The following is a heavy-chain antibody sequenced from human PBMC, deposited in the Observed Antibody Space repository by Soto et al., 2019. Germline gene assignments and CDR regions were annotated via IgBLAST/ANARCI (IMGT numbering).Heavy chain of an antibody. CDR3: ARDSGGTTVAVGMDG. J-gene: IGHJ6*02. CDR2: IIPIFGTA. Sequence: QVQLVQSGAEVKKPGSSVKVSCKASGGTFSSYAISWVRQAPGQGLEWMGGIIPIFGTANYAQKFQGRVTITADEATSTAYMARSSLRSEDTAVDYCARDSGGTTVAVGMDGWGQGTTVTVSS. CDR1: GGTFSSYA. D-gene: IGHD4-17*01. V-gene: IGHV1-69*01.